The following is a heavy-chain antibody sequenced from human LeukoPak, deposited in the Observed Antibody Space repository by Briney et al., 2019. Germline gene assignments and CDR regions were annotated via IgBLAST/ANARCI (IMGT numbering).Heavy chain of an antibody. D-gene: IGHD4-17*01. CDR2: IYYSGST. V-gene: IGHV4-59*01. CDR1: GGSISSYY. CDR3: VRDKGDVTRASSERFDY. Sequence: SETLSLTCTVSGGSISSYYWSWIRQPPGKGLEWIGYIYYSGSTNYNPSLKSRVTISVDTSKNQFSLKLSSVTAADTAVYYCVRDKGDVTRASSERFDYWGQGTLVTVSS. J-gene: IGHJ4*02.